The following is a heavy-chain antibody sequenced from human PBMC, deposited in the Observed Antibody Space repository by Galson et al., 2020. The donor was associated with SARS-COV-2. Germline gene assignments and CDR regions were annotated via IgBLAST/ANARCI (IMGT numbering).Heavy chain of an antibody. D-gene: IGHD3-16*01. CDR2: VRSKNNRYAT. CDR1: GFTFSDSA. CDR3: IRHVEYDRSY. J-gene: IGHJ4*02. V-gene: IGHV3-73*01. Sequence: GGSLRLSCAASGFTFSDSAVHWVRQASGKGLEWVGHVRSKNNRYATAYAASVKGRFSISSDDSKDTAYLQVNSLKTYDTAVYYCIRHVEYDRSYWGRGTQVTVSS.